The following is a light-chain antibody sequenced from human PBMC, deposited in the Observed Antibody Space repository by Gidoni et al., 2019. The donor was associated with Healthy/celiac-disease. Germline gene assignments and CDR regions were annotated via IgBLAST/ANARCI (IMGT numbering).Light chain of an antibody. CDR1: TSISSY. CDR2: AAS. CDR3: QQSYSTPRYT. Sequence: DIQMTQSPSSLSASVGDRVTITCRASTSISSYLNWYQQKPGKAPKLLIYAASSLQSGVPSRFSGSGSGTDFTLTISSLQPEDFATYYCQQSYSTPRYTFGQGTKLEIK. J-gene: IGKJ2*01. V-gene: IGKV1-39*01.